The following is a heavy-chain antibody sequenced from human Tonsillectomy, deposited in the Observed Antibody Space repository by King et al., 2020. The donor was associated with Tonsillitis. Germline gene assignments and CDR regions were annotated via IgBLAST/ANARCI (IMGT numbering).Heavy chain of an antibody. CDR3: TKTIAAAVYYYYGMDV. Sequence: VQLVESGGGLVQPGRSLRLSCAASGFVFDDYAMHWVRQAPGRGLEWVSGIGWNSGVIGYADSVKGRFTISRDNAKNSLYLQMNSLRAEDTALYYCTKTIAAAVYYYYGMDVWGQGTTVTVSS. J-gene: IGHJ6*02. CDR1: GFVFDDYA. D-gene: IGHD6-13*01. CDR2: IGWNSGVI. V-gene: IGHV3-9*01.